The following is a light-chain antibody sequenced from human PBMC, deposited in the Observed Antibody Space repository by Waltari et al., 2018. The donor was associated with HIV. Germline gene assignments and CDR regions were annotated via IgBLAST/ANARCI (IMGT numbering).Light chain of an antibody. CDR3: QVWDSGSDHYV. V-gene: IGLV3-25*03. Sequence: SYELTQPPSVSVSPGQTARITCSGDASPKQYAYWYQQQQGQAPVLVIYKNSERPSGIPERFSGSRSGTSVTLDISGVQAGDEADYYCQVWDSGSDHYVFGTGTKVTVL. CDR2: KNS. CDR1: ASPKQY. J-gene: IGLJ1*01.